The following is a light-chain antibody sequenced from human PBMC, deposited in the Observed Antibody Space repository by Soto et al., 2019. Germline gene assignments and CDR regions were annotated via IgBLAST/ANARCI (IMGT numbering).Light chain of an antibody. V-gene: IGLV2-14*01. J-gene: IGLJ1*01. CDR2: EVS. CDR1: SSDVGGYNY. CDR3: SSYTSSRAYV. Sequence: QSVLTQPAPVSGAPGQSLTISCTGTSSDVGGYNYVSWYQQQSGKAPKLMIHEVSNRPAGVSNRFSGSKSGNPASLTISGLQAEDAADYYCSSYTSSRAYVFGIGTKVTVL.